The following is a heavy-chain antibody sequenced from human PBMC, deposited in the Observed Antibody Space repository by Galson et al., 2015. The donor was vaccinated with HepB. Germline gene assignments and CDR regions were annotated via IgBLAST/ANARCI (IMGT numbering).Heavy chain of an antibody. D-gene: IGHD4-17*01. V-gene: IGHV1-69*13. CDR3: ARASDYMNAFDI. CDR1: GGTFSSYA. Sequence: SVKVSCKASGGTFSSYAISWVRQAPGQGLEWMGGIIPIFGTAIYAQKFQGRVTITADESTSTAYMELSSLRSEDTAVYYCARASDYMNAFDIWGQGTMVTVSS. CDR2: IIPIFGTA. J-gene: IGHJ3*02.